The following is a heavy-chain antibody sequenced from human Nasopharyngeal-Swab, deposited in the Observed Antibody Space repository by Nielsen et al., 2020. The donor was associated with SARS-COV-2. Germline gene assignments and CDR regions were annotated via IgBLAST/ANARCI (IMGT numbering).Heavy chain of an antibody. V-gene: IGHV3-74*01. J-gene: IGHJ4*02. CDR1: GFSLSSYW. CDR3: TRDTFGPTDS. CDR2: INPDGNTI. D-gene: IGHD2/OR15-2a*01. Sequence: GESLKISCAASGFSLSSYWMHWVRQAPGKGLSWVSRINPDGNTITYADSVKGRFTISRDTAKNTLYLQMSSLRVEDTAVYYCTRDTFGPTDSWGQGTLVTVSS.